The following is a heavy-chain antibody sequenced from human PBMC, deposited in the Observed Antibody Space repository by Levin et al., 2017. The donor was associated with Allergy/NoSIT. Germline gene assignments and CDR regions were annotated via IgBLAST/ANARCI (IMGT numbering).Heavy chain of an antibody. D-gene: IGHD3-10*01. CDR2: ISYSGSA. CDR1: GDSISRGDNY. V-gene: IGHV4-31*03. J-gene: IGHJ6*02. CDR3: ARDECAWFGECYGMDV. Sequence: ASETLSLTCTVSGDSISRGDNYWSWIRQRPGKGLEWVGFISYSGSAFYNPSLKSRLTMSLDTSRNQFSLRLNSVPVADTAVYFCARDECAWFGECYGMDVWGQGTTVIVSS.